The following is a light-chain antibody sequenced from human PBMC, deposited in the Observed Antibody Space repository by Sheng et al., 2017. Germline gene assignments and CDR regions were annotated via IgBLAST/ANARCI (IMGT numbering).Light chain of an antibody. V-gene: IGKV3-15*01. CDR1: QSIAGNN. CDR2: GAS. J-gene: IGKJ5*01. Sequence: EIVMTQSPATLSVSPGETATLSCRASQSIAGNNLAWYQQRPGQAPRLLVYGASSRAAGITVRFIGSGSGTEFTLTIGSLQSEDFAVYYCQHYNNWPTFGQGTRLEI. CDR3: QHYNNWPT.